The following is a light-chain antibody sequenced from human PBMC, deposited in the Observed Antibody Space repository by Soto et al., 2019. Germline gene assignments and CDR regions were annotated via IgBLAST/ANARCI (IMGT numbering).Light chain of an antibody. CDR1: QSVSSN. CDR3: QQYNNWPALT. J-gene: IGKJ4*01. CDR2: GAS. V-gene: IGKV3-15*01. Sequence: EIVMTQSPAPLSVSPGERATLSCRASQSVSSNLAWYQDKPAQPPRLLFYGASTTATGIPPRFSRSGSGTAFTLTIISRQSEDFAVYYCQQYNNWPALTFGGGTKVEIK.